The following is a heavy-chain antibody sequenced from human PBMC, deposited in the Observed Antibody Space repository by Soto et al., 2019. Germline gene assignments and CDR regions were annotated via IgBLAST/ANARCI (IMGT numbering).Heavy chain of an antibody. D-gene: IGHD3-22*01. J-gene: IGHJ4*02. CDR2: IWYDGSNK. Sequence: PGGSLRLSCAASGFTFSSYGMHWVRQAPGKGLEWVAVIWYDGSNKYYADSVKGRFTISRDNSKNTLYLQMNSLRAEDTAVYYCATYYYDSSGYPRFDYWGQGTLVTVSS. CDR1: GFTFSSYG. V-gene: IGHV3-33*01. CDR3: ATYYYDSSGYPRFDY.